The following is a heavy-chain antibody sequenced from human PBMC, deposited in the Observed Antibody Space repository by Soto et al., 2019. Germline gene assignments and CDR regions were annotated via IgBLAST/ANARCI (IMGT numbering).Heavy chain of an antibody. CDR3: AKDFLAAQPAAILPSYFDY. CDR2: ISGSGGST. CDR1: GFTFSSYA. Sequence: GGSLRLSCAASGFTFSSYAMSWVRQAPGKGLEWVSAISGSGGSTYYADSVKGRFTISRDNSKNTLYLQMNSLRAEDTAVYYCAKDFLAAQPAAILPSYFDYWGQGTLVTVSS. D-gene: IGHD2-2*01. J-gene: IGHJ4*02. V-gene: IGHV3-23*01.